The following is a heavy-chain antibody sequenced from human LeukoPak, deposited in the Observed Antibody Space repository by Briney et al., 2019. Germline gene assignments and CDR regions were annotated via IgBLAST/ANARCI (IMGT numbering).Heavy chain of an antibody. Sequence: PSETLSLTCTVSGGSISNYYWTWIRQPPGKGLEWIGYIYSSGNTNYNPSLNSRATISLDTSKNQFSLTLRSLTAADTAVYYCARRYTASPGERFDYWGQGTLVTVSS. J-gene: IGHJ4*02. CDR2: IYSSGNT. V-gene: IGHV4-59*08. CDR1: GGSISNYY. CDR3: ARRYTASPGERFDY. D-gene: IGHD2-2*02.